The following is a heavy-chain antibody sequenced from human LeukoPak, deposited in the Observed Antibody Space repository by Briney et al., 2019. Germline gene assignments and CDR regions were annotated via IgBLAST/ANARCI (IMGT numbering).Heavy chain of an antibody. V-gene: IGHV3-9*01. CDR1: GFTFDDYA. CDR2: ISWNSGSI. CDR3: AKDSGSGWYESNWFDP. J-gene: IGHJ5*02. D-gene: IGHD6-19*01. Sequence: GGSLRLSCAASGFTFDDYAMHWVRQAPGKGLEWASGISWNSGSIGYADSVKGRFTISRDNAKNSLYLQMNSLRAEDTALYYCAKDSGSGWYESNWFDPWGQGTLVTVSS.